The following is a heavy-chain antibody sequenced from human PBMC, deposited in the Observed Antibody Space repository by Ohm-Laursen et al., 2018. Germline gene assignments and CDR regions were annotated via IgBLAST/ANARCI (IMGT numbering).Heavy chain of an antibody. V-gene: IGHV1-2*02. CDR1: GYTFTAYY. CDR3: ANPGGAEAHGYYFDF. Sequence: AASVKVSCKASGYTFTAYYMHWVRQAPGQGLEWMGWINPNSGGTNYAQKFQGRVTMTRDTSISTAYMELSSLRSDDTAVYYCANPGGAEAHGYYFDFWGQGTLVTVSS. CDR2: INPNSGGT. J-gene: IGHJ4*02. D-gene: IGHD3-16*01.